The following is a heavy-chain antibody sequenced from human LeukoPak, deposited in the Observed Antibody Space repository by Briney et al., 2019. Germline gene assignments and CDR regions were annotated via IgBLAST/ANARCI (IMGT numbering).Heavy chain of an antibody. CDR2: INHSGST. CDR3: ARFTARPDSHYYYYMDV. V-gene: IGHV4-34*01. J-gene: IGHJ6*03. Sequence: PSETLSLTCAVYGGSFSGYYWSWIRQPPGKGLEWIGEINHSGSTNYNPSLKSRVTISVDTSKNQFSLKLSSVTAADTAVYYCARFTARPDSHYYYYMDVWGKGTTVTVSS. CDR1: GGSFSGYY. D-gene: IGHD6-6*01.